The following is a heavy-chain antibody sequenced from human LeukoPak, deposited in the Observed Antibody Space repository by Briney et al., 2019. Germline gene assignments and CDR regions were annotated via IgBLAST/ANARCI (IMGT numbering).Heavy chain of an antibody. CDR3: TGYYDSSGYYLYDY. D-gene: IGHD3-22*01. CDR2: IYSDNT. V-gene: IGHV3-53*01. Sequence: PGGSLRLSCTVSGFTVSSNSMSWVRQAPGKGLEWVSFIYSDNTHYSDSVKGRFTISRDNSKNTLYLQMNSLRAEDTAVYYCTGYYDSSGYYLYDYWGQGTLVTVSS. CDR1: GFTVSSNS. J-gene: IGHJ4*02.